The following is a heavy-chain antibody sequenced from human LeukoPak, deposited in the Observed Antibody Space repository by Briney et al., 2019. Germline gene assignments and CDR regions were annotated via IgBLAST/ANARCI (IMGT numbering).Heavy chain of an antibody. J-gene: IGHJ4*02. Sequence: PGGSLRLSCAASGFTFSSYAMSWVRQPPGKGLEWIGEINHSGSTNYNPSLKSRVTISVDTSKNQLSLKLSSVTAADTAVYYCASTGYWGQGTLVTVSS. CDR3: ASTGY. V-gene: IGHV4-34*01. D-gene: IGHD2-8*02. CDR2: INHSGST. CDR1: GFTFSSYA.